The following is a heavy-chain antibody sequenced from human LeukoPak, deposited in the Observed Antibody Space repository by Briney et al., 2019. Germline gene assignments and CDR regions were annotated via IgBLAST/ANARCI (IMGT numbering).Heavy chain of an antibody. CDR1: GGYISSYS. CDR3: ARDRVGQQLVGRNYYYYYMDV. CDR2: IYYSGST. J-gene: IGHJ6*03. D-gene: IGHD6-13*01. Sequence: SETLSLTCTVSGGYISSYSWSWIRQPPGKGLEWLGYIYYSGSTNYNPSLKSRVTISVDTSKNQFSLKLRSVTAADTAVYYCARDRVGQQLVGRNYYYYYMDVWGKGTTVTISS. V-gene: IGHV4-59*01.